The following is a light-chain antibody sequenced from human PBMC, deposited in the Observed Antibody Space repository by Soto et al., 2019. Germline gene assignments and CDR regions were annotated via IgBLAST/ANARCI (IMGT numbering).Light chain of an antibody. CDR1: ESISNW. J-gene: IGKJ2*01. V-gene: IGKV1-5*01. CDR3: QQYKSYSYT. Sequence: DIQMTQSPSILSASVGDRVAITCRASESISNWLAWYQQKPGKAPKDLIYDASRLQSGVPERFSGSGSGTEFTHTISSLQADDIATYDCQQYKSYSYTFGQGTNMEI. CDR2: DAS.